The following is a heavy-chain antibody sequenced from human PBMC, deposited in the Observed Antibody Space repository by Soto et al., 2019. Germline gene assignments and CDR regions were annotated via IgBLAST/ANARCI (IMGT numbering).Heavy chain of an antibody. V-gene: IGHV1-69*01. D-gene: IGHD2-2*01. Sequence: QEQLVQSGAEVKKPGSSVKVSCKASGGTFSSNGISWVRQAPGQGLEWMGGITPIFVTAKYAQKFQGRVTITADESTNTAYLEVRSLRFDDTAVYYCARGDIVLVPASEGNWFDPWGQGTLVTVSS. CDR2: ITPIFVTA. CDR1: GGTFSSNG. CDR3: ARGDIVLVPASEGNWFDP. J-gene: IGHJ5*02.